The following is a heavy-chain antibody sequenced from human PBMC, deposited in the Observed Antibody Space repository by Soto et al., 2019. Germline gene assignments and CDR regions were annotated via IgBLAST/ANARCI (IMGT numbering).Heavy chain of an antibody. CDR2: IYYSGST. V-gene: IGHV4-59*01. CDR3: ARVSLVDYLFDY. D-gene: IGHD2-15*01. Sequence: PSETLSLTCTVSGGSISSYYWSWIRQPPGKGLEWIGYIYYSGSTNYNPSLKSRVTISVDTSKNQFSLKLSSVTAADTAVYYCARVSLVDYLFDYWGQGTLVTVSS. CDR1: GGSISSYY. J-gene: IGHJ4*02.